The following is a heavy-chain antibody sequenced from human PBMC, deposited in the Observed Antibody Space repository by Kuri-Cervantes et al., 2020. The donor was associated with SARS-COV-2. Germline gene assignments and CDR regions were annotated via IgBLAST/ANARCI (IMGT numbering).Heavy chain of an antibody. D-gene: IGHD3-10*01. V-gene: IGHV4-39*07. Sequence: SETLSLTCVVSRGSISSGGHYWGWVRQPPGKGLEWIGSINYSGSTNYNPSLKSRVTISVDTSKNQFSLKLSSVTAADTAVYYCARMGSGSKLFDYWGQGTLVTVSS. CDR1: RGSISSGGHY. J-gene: IGHJ4*02. CDR3: ARMGSGSKLFDY. CDR2: INYSGST.